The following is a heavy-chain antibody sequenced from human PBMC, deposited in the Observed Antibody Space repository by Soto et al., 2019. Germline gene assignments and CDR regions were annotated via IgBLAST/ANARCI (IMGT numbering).Heavy chain of an antibody. Sequence: GESLKISCKGSGYSFTSYWIGWVRQMPGKGLEWMGIIYPGDSDTRYSPSFQGQVTISADKSISTAYLQWSSLKASDTAMYYCARSGYYDSSGSRLGDYWGQGTLVTVSS. CDR1: GYSFTSYW. CDR3: ARSGYYDSSGSRLGDY. J-gene: IGHJ4*02. D-gene: IGHD3-22*01. V-gene: IGHV5-51*01. CDR2: IYPGDSDT.